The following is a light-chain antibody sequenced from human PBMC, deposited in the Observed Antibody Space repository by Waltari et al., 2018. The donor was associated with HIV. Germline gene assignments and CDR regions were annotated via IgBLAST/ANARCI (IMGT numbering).Light chain of an antibody. CDR2: STK. CDR1: TGVVTSGNY. J-gene: IGLJ3*02. Sequence: QTVVTQESSLTVSPGGPVTLTCAASTGVVTSGNYANWFQQKPGQAPRTLIYSTKNTPSWTPARFSGSLLGGKAALTLSGAQPEDEGDYYCLLSFGGSQVFGGGTKLTVL. V-gene: IGLV7-43*01. CDR3: LLSFGGSQV.